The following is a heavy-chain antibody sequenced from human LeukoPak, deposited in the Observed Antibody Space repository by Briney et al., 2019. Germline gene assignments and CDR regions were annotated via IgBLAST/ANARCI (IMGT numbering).Heavy chain of an antibody. J-gene: IGHJ5*02. D-gene: IGHD2-15*01. CDR3: ARGYCSGGACYWFDP. Sequence: TSETLSLTCTISGGSISSYYWSWIRQPPGKGLEYLGYIYYSGSTNYNPSLKSRVAMSLDTSKDQFSLRLGSVTAADTAVYYCARGYCSGGACYWFDPWGQGTLVTVSS. V-gene: IGHV4-59*01. CDR2: IYYSGST. CDR1: GGSISSYY.